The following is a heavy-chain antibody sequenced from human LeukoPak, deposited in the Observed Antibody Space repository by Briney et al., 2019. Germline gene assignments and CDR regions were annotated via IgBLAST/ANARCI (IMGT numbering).Heavy chain of an antibody. V-gene: IGHV4-4*07. CDR3: ARETAITMVRGSFDP. CDR2: ISATGST. Sequence: SETLSLTCTVSGSSIRSFYWSWIRQPAGKGLEWIGRISATGSTYYNPSLKSRVTMSVDTSKNQFSLKLSSVTAADTAVYYCARETAITMVRGSFDPWGQGTLVTVSS. J-gene: IGHJ5*02. D-gene: IGHD3-10*01. CDR1: GSSIRSFY.